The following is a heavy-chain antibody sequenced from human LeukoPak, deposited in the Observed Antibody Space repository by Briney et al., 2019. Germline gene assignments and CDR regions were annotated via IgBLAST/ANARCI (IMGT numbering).Heavy chain of an antibody. D-gene: IGHD5-18*01. CDR1: GYTFTSYY. V-gene: IGHV1-46*01. J-gene: IGHJ4*02. CDR2: INPSGGST. CDR3: AKDQGIQLGIDY. Sequence: ASVKVSCKASGYTFTSYYMHWVRQAPGQGLEWMGIINPSGGSTSYAQKFQGRVTMTRDTSTSTVYMELSSLRSEDTAVYYCAKDQGIQLGIDYWGQGSLVTVSS.